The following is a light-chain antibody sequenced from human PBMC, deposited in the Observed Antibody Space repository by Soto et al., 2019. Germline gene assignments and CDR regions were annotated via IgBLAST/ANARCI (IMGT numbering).Light chain of an antibody. Sequence: DIVMTQSPDSLAVSLGERATINCKSSQSILYNSNNKNYLAWYQQKPGQPPKLLIYWASTRESGVPDRFSGSGSGTDFTLTISSLQAEDVAVYYCQQYYSPVPLFGGGTKVEIK. CDR2: WAS. V-gene: IGKV4-1*01. CDR1: QSILYNSNNKNY. J-gene: IGKJ4*01. CDR3: QQYYSPVPL.